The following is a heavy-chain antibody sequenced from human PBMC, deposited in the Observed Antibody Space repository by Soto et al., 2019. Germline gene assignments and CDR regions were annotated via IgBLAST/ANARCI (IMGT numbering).Heavy chain of an antibody. Sequence: ASVKVSCKASGYTFTSYGISWVRQAPGQGLEWMGWISAYNGNTNYAQKLQGRVTVTTDTSTSTAYMELRSLRSDDTAVYYCARDSDSPDRDYYGMDAWGQGTTVTVSS. V-gene: IGHV1-18*01. CDR3: ARDSDSPDRDYYGMDA. CDR1: GYTFTSYG. D-gene: IGHD3-22*01. CDR2: ISAYNGNT. J-gene: IGHJ6*02.